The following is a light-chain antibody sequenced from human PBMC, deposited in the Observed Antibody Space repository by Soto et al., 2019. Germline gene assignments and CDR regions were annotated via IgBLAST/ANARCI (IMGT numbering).Light chain of an antibody. CDR1: QDITSY. Sequence: DIKMTQSPSSLSASVGDRVTITCQASQDITSYLSWYQQKPGKAPKLLIHLASNLELGVPSRFSGGGSGTEFTLTISSLQPEDFGTYYCQQYDHLPSFGGGTKVEI. CDR3: QQYDHLPS. V-gene: IGKV1-33*01. J-gene: IGKJ4*01. CDR2: LAS.